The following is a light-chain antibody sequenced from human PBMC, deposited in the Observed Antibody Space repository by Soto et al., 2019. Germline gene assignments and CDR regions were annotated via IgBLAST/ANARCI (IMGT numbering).Light chain of an antibody. CDR2: EVN. V-gene: IGLV2-23*02. CDR3: CSYAGNGAWV. Sequence: QSALTQPASVSGSPGQSITISCAGSGGGIGNYDLLSWYQQIPGKAPKLIIFEVNRRPSGVSDRFSGSKSGNTASLTISGLQAEDEADFFCCSYAGNGAWVFGGGTKVTVL. CDR1: GGGIGNYDL. J-gene: IGLJ3*02.